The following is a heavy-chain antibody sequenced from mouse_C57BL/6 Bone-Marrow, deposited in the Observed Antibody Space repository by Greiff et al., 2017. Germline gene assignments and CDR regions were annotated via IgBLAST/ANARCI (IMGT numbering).Heavy chain of an antibody. CDR3: AGDTDSSGPWFAY. CDR1: GFPITSGYY. Sequence: VKLMESGPGLVKPSQSLFLTCSITGFPITSGYYWIWIRQSPGKPLEWMGYITHSGETFYNPSLQSPISITRETSKNQFFLQLNSVTTEDTAMYYCAGDTDSSGPWFAYWGQGTLVTVSA. CDR2: ITHSGET. D-gene: IGHD3-2*02. V-gene: IGHV12-3*01. J-gene: IGHJ3*01.